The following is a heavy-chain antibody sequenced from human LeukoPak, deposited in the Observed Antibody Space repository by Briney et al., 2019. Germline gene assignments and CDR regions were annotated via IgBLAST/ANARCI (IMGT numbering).Heavy chain of an antibody. CDR1: GYTFTGYY. CDR2: INPNSGGT. Sequence: ASVKVSCTASGYTFTGYYMHWVRQAPGQGLEWMGWINPNSGGTNYAQKFQGRVTMTRDTSISTAYMELSRLRSDDTAVYYCARGAAGYYYYMDVWGKGTTVTVSS. CDR3: ARGAAGYYYYMDV. D-gene: IGHD6-25*01. V-gene: IGHV1-2*02. J-gene: IGHJ6*03.